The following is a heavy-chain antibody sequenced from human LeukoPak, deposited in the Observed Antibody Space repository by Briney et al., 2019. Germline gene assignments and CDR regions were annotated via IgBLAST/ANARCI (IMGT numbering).Heavy chain of an antibody. D-gene: IGHD2-2*01. CDR2: INPSGGST. Sequence: GASVKVSCKASGYTFTSYYMHWVRQAHGQGLEWMGIINPSGGSTSDAQKLQGRVTMTRDTSTSTVYMELSSLRSEDTAVYYCARDVRSIPAAKTNYYYYLDVWGKGTTVTVSS. V-gene: IGHV1-46*01. CDR3: ARDVRSIPAAKTNYYYYLDV. CDR1: GYTFTSYY. J-gene: IGHJ6*03.